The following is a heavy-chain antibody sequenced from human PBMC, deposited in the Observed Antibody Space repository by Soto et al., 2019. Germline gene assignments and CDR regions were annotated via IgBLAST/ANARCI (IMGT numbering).Heavy chain of an antibody. CDR1: VGSISSYY. J-gene: IGHJ4*01. CDR3: ARAHVMVVAVITFDY. V-gene: IGHV4-59*01. D-gene: IGHD2-21*02. Sequence: SETLSLTCTVSVGSISSYYWSWIRQPPGKGLEWIGYIYYSGSTNYNPSLKSRVTISVDTSKNQFSLKLSSVTAADTAVYYCARAHVMVVAVITFDYWGHGTLVT. CDR2: IYYSGST.